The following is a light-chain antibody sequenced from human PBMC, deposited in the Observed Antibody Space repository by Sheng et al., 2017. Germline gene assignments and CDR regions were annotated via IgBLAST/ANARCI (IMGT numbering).Light chain of an antibody. CDR2: EVN. Sequence: QSALTQPASVSGSPGQSITISCTGTSSEVGSYNLVSWYQQHPGKAPKLMIYEVNKRPSGVSDRFSGSKSGNTASLTISGLQAEDEADYYCCSYAGSRTWVFGGGTKLTVL. J-gene: IGLJ3*02. CDR1: SSEVGSYNL. V-gene: IGLV2-23*02. CDR3: CSYAGSRTWV.